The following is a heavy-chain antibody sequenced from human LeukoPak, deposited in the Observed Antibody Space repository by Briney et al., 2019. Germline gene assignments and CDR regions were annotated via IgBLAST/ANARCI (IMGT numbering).Heavy chain of an antibody. V-gene: IGHV4-61*10. D-gene: IGHD2-2*01. J-gene: IGHJ6*04. CDR3: ARARVVVPAALFLRGGDCNLDV. CDR1: GGSISSGSYY. Sequence: SETLSLTCTVSGGSISSGSYYWSWIRQPAGKGLDWIGEINHSGGTNYNPSLKSRVTISVDKSKNQFSLKLSSVTAADTAVYYCARARVVVPAALFLRGGDCNLDVWGKGTTVTVSS. CDR2: INHSGGT.